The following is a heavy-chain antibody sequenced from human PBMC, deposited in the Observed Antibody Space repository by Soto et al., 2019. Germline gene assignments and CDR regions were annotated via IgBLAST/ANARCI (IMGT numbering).Heavy chain of an antibody. Sequence: SETLSLTCTVSGGSISSSSYYWGWIRQPPGKGLEWIGSIYYSGSTYYNPSLKSRVTISVDTSKNQFSLKLSSVTAADTAVYYCAREYSSSSGPKYYYYMDVWGKGTTVTVSS. D-gene: IGHD6-6*01. V-gene: IGHV4-39*02. CDR3: AREYSSSSGPKYYYYMDV. J-gene: IGHJ6*03. CDR2: IYYSGST. CDR1: GGSISSSSYY.